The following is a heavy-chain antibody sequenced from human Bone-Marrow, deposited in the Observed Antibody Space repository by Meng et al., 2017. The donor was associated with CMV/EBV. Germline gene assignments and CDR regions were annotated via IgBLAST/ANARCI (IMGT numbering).Heavy chain of an antibody. CDR3: ARVIWSIHYYYYYGMDV. CDR1: GYTFTSYG. D-gene: IGHD3-3*01. Sequence: ASVKVSCKASGYTFTSYGISWVRQAPGQGLEWMGWISAYNGNTNYAQKLQGRVTITTDESTSTAYMELSSLRSEDTAVYYCARVIWSIHYYYYYGMDVWGQGNTVTVSS. J-gene: IGHJ6*02. V-gene: IGHV1-18*01. CDR2: ISAYNGNT.